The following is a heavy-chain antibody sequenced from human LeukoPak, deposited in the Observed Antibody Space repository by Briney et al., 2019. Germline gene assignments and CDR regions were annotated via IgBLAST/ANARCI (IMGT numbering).Heavy chain of an antibody. V-gene: IGHV5-51*01. CDR2: IYPGDSDT. J-gene: IGHJ4*02. CDR1: GYSFTSYW. CDR3: ARQTTYYYGSGSYLDY. D-gene: IGHD3-10*01. Sequence: GESLKISCKGSGYSFTSYWIGWVRQMPGKGLEWMGIIYPGDSDTRYSPSFQGQVTISADKSISTAYLQWSSLKASDTAMYYCARQTTYYYGSGSYLDYWGQGTLVTVSS.